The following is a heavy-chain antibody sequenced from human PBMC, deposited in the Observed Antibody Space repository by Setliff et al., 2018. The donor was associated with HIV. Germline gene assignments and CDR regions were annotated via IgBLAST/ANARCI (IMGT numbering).Heavy chain of an antibody. CDR1: GSSFSTSG. D-gene: IGHD5-12*01. V-gene: IGHV3-30*03. CDR2: ISYTGDET. CDR3: ATDNILGAT. Sequence: PGGSLRLSCEASGSSFSTSGMHWFRQAPGKGLEWVTVISYTGDETDYADSVKGRFTISRDNSKNTLFLQMNSLRPDDTAVYYCATDNILGATWGKGTTVTVSS. J-gene: IGHJ6*04.